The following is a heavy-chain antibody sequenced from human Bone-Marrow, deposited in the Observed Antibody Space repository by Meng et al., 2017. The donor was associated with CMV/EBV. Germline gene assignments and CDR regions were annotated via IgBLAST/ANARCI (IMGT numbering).Heavy chain of an antibody. CDR3: ARASYSNYYFDY. Sequence: SLKISCAASGFTFDDYAMHWVRQAPGKGLEWVSGISWNSGSIGYADSVKGRFTISRDNAKNSLYLQMNSLRAEDTAVYYCARASYSNYYFDYWGQGTLVTVSS. V-gene: IGHV3-9*01. CDR1: GFTFDDYA. CDR2: ISWNSGSI. D-gene: IGHD4-11*01. J-gene: IGHJ4*02.